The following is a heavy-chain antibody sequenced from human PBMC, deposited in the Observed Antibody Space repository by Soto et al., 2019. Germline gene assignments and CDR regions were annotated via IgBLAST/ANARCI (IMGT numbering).Heavy chain of an antibody. V-gene: IGHV1-69*01. D-gene: IGHD3-22*01. Sequence: QVQLVQSGAEVKKPGSSVKVSCKASGGTFSSYTITWVRQAPGQGLEWMGGITPMFGTPNYAQNFRGRVTITADESTSTAYMELYNLRSEDTAMYFCAREGTLYASRACYYLYWGQGTLVTVSS. CDR3: AREGTLYASRACYYLY. CDR1: GGTFSSYT. J-gene: IGHJ4*02. CDR2: ITPMFGTP.